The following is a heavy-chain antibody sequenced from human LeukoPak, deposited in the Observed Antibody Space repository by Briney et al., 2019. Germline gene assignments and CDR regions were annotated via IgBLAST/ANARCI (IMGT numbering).Heavy chain of an antibody. V-gene: IGHV1-18*01. Sequence: ASVKVSCKASGYTFTSYDINWVRQAPGQGLEWMGWISAYNGNTNYAQELQGRVTMTTDTSTSTAYMELRSLRFDDTAVYYCARVHGTVAGTGWFDPWGQGTLVTVSS. CDR3: ARVHGTVAGTGWFDP. J-gene: IGHJ5*02. CDR1: GYTFTSYD. D-gene: IGHD6-19*01. CDR2: ISAYNGNT.